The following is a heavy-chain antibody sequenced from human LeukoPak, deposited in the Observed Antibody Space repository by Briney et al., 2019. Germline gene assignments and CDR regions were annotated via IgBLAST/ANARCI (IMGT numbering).Heavy chain of an antibody. CDR1: GFTFSDYW. J-gene: IGHJ4*02. Sequence: PGRSLRLSCAASGFTFSDYWIHWVRQAPGKGLVWVSLIHSDGGTTNYADSVKGRFTMSRDNAKNMVYLQMNSLRVEDTAVYYCARDIYSIAEWGQGTLVTVSS. V-gene: IGHV3-74*01. D-gene: IGHD3-3*02. CDR2: IHSDGGTT. CDR3: ARDIYSIAE.